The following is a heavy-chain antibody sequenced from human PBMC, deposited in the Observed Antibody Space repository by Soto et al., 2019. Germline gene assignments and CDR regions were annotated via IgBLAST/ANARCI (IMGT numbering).Heavy chain of an antibody. CDR3: ATGRYGGY. CDR1: GYAFTTYG. D-gene: IGHD3-10*01. J-gene: IGHJ4*02. CDR2: ISAHNGNT. Sequence: QVHLVQSGAEVKKPGASVKVSCKGSGYAFTTYGITWVRQAPGQGLEWMGWISAHNGNTNYAQKLQGRVTVTRDPSTSTADMELRSLRSADTAVYSGATGRYGGYWGKGALVTVSS. V-gene: IGHV1-18*01.